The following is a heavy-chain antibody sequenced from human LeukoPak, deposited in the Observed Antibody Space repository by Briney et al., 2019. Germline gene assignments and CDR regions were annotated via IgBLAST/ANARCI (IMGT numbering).Heavy chain of an antibody. Sequence: QPGRSLRLSCAASGFTFSHYGMHWVRQAPGEGLEWVAVIWYDGTDKYCANSVKGRFTISRDNSKNTLFLQMNSLRAEDTAVYYCAKDNRRFATVIRGVFEDWGQGTLVTVSS. J-gene: IGHJ4*02. V-gene: IGHV3-33*06. CDR2: IWYDGTDK. CDR1: GFTFSHYG. D-gene: IGHD3-10*01. CDR3: AKDNRRFATVIRGVFED.